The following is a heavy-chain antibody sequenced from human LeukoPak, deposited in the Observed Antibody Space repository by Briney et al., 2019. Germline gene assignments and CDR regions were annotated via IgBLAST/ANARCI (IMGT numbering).Heavy chain of an antibody. Sequence: GGSLRLSCAASGFTFSSYGMHWVRQAPGKGLEWVAFIRYDGSNKYYADSVKGRFTISRDNAKNSLYLQMNSLRAEDTAVYYCARASAGDGYKLYYFDYWGQGTLVTVSS. CDR1: GFTFSSYG. D-gene: IGHD5-24*01. CDR3: ARASAGDGYKLYYFDY. V-gene: IGHV3-30*02. J-gene: IGHJ4*02. CDR2: IRYDGSNK.